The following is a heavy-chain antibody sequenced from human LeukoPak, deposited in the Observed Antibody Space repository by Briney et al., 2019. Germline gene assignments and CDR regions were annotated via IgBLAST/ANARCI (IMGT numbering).Heavy chain of an antibody. CDR3: ARAPDPWLQLT. CDR1: GFTFSNYW. D-gene: IGHD5-24*01. CDR2: IKQDGSEK. J-gene: IGHJ5*02. V-gene: IGHV3-7*05. Sequence: GGSLRLSCAASGFTFSNYWMIWVRQAPGKGQEWVGNIKQDGSEKRYADTVRGRFSISRDNAQTSLYLQMNSLRAEDTAVYYCARAPDPWLQLTWGQGTLVTVSS.